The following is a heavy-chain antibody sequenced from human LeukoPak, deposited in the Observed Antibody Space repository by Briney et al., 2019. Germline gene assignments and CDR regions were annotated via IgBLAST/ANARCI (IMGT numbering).Heavy chain of an antibody. V-gene: IGHV3-7*01. CDR3: ARDDCSSISCYHNWFDP. CDR2: IKQEGSEK. D-gene: IGHD2-2*01. J-gene: IGHJ5*02. Sequence: HPGGSLRLSCAASGFTFSSYWMSWVRQAPGKGLEWVANIKQEGSEKYYVDSVKGRFTISRDNAKNSLYLQMNSLRAEDTAVYYCARDDCSSISCYHNWFDPWGQGTLVTVSS. CDR1: GFTFSSYW.